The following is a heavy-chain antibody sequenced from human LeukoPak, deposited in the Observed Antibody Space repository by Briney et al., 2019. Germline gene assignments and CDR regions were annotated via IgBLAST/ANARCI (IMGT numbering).Heavy chain of an antibody. CDR1: GFTFSSYN. D-gene: IGHD6-19*01. Sequence: PGGSLRLSCAASGFTFSSYNMNWVRQAPGKGLEWVSSISSSSSYIYYADSVKGRFTISRDNAKNSLYLQMNSLRAEDTAVYYCARSGSGGWYYFDYWGQGTLVTVSS. CDR2: ISSSSSYI. V-gene: IGHV3-21*01. J-gene: IGHJ4*02. CDR3: ARSGSGGWYYFDY.